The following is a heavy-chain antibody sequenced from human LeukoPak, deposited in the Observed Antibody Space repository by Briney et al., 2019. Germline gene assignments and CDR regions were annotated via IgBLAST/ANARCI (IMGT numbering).Heavy chain of an antibody. CDR1: GYTFTGYY. CDR2: INPNSGGT. D-gene: IGHD3-10*01. V-gene: IGHV1-2*02. CDR3: ARPLRVTMVRGAAFRASSDFDP. Sequence: ASVKVSCKASGYTFTGYYMHWVRQAPGQGLEWMGWINPNSGGTNYAQKFQGRVTMTRDTSISTAYMELSRLRYDDTAVYYCARPLRVTMVRGAAFRASSDFDPWGQGTLVTVSS. J-gene: IGHJ5*02.